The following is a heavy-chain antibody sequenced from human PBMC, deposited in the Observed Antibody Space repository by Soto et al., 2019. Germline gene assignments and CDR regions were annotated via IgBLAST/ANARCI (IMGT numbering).Heavy chain of an antibody. V-gene: IGHV4-34*01. D-gene: IGHD3-10*01. CDR2: INHSGST. J-gene: IGHJ5*02. CDR1: GGSFSGYY. Sequence: SETLSLTCAVYGGSFSGYYWSWIRQPPGKGLEWIGEINHSGSTNYNPSLKSRVTISVDTSKNQFSLKLSSVTAADTAVYYCARGYITMVRGVTKVLNWIDPWGQGTLVTVSS. CDR3: ARGYITMVRGVTKVLNWIDP.